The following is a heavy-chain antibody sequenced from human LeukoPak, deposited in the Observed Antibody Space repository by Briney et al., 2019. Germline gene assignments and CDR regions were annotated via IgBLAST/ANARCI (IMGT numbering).Heavy chain of an antibody. V-gene: IGHV3-30*03. CDR1: GFTFSSYG. CDR3: ARGGEMTTVTTGASWFDP. D-gene: IGHD4-17*01. CDR2: ISYDGSNK. Sequence: GGSLRLSCAASGFTFSSYGMHWVRQAPGKGLEWVAVISYDGSNKYYADSVKGRFTISRDNSKNTLYLQMNSLRAEDTAVYYCARGGEMTTVTTGASWFDPWGQGTLVTVSS. J-gene: IGHJ5*02.